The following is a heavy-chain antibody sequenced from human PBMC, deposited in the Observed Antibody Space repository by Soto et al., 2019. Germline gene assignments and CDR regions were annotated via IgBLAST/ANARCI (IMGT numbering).Heavy chain of an antibody. V-gene: IGHV3-30*18. Sequence: QVKLVESGGGVVQPGRSLRLSCVASRFTFNTYGMNWVRQAPGRGLEWVAVISHDGHNTYYADSVKGRFTISRDNSKNTVHLQMNSLRTEDTAVYYCAKDRVRTIVRGVNPLDQWGQGTLVTVSS. J-gene: IGHJ4*02. D-gene: IGHD3-10*01. CDR3: AKDRVRTIVRGVNPLDQ. CDR2: ISHDGHNT. CDR1: RFTFNTYG.